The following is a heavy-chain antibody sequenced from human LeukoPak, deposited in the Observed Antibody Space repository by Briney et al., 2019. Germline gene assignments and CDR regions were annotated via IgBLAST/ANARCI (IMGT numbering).Heavy chain of an antibody. CDR2: ISYSGST. V-gene: IGHV4-59*01. CDR3: ARGNAN. Sequence: PETPSLTCTVSGGSINSYYWSWIRQPPGKGLEWIGYISYSGSTNYNPSLKSRVSISLDKSKNQFFLKLSSVTAADTALYYCARGNANWGQGTLVTVSS. CDR1: GGSINSYY. J-gene: IGHJ4*02.